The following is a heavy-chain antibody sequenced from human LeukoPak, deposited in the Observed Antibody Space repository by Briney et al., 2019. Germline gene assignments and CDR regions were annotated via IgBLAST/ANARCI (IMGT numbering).Heavy chain of an antibody. CDR3: AAGLTPGDYGMDV. CDR1: GFTFTSSA. Sequence: GTSVKVSCKASGFTFTSSAVQWVRQARGQRLEWIGWIVVGSGNTNYAQKFQERVTITRGMSTSTAYMELSSLRSEDTAVYYCAAGLTPGDYGMDVWGQGTTVTVSS. CDR2: IVVGSGNT. D-gene: IGHD7-27*01. V-gene: IGHV1-58*01. J-gene: IGHJ6*02.